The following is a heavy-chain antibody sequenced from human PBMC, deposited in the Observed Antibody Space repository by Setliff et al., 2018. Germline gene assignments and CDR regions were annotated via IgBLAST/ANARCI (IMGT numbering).Heavy chain of an antibody. CDR2: INHSGST. CDR1: GGSFSGYY. Sequence: LSLTCAVYGGSFSGYYWSWIRQPPGKGLEWIGEINHSGSTYYNPSLKSRVTISVDTSKNQFSLKLSSVTAADTAVYYCARVRLGLPMVDYWGQGTLVTVSS. V-gene: IGHV4-34*01. D-gene: IGHD5-18*01. J-gene: IGHJ4*02. CDR3: ARVRLGLPMVDY.